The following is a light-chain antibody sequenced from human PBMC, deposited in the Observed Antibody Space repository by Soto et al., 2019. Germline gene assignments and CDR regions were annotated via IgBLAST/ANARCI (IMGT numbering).Light chain of an antibody. CDR2: GAS. V-gene: IGKV1-39*01. CDR1: QSISNN. CDR3: QHSYRSPLT. J-gene: IGKJ4*01. Sequence: DIQMTQSPSSLSAAVGDRVTITCRASQSISNNLNWYQQKPGKAPRLLIYGASSLQSGDPSRFSGSGSGTDFTLVISSLQPEDFTTYYCQHSYRSPLTFGGGTTVEIK.